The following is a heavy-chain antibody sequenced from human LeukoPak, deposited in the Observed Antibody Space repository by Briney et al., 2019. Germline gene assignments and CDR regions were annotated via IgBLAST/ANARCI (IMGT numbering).Heavy chain of an antibody. J-gene: IGHJ4*02. CDR2: IRSKANSYAT. D-gene: IGHD2-15*01. CDR1: GFTFSSYG. V-gene: IGHV3-73*01. Sequence: GGSLRLSCAASGFTFSSYGMHWVRQASGKGLEWVGRIRSKANSYATAYAASVKGRFTISRDDSKNTAYLQMNSLKTEDTAVYYCTRVGYCDGGSCYSDYWGQGTLVTVSS. CDR3: TRVGYCDGGSCYSDY.